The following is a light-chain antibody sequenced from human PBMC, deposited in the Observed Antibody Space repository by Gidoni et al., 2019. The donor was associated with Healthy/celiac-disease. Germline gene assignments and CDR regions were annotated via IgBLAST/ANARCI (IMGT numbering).Light chain of an antibody. CDR3: QQYYSTPYT. CDR2: WAS. CDR1: QSVLYSSNNKNY. V-gene: IGKV4-1*01. J-gene: IGKJ2*01. Sequence: DIVITQHSDCLAVSLGERATINCKSSQSVLYSSNNKNYLAWYQQKPGQPPKLLIYWASTRESGVPDRFSGSGSGTDFTLTISSLQAEDVAVYYCQQYYSTPYTFGQGTKLEIK.